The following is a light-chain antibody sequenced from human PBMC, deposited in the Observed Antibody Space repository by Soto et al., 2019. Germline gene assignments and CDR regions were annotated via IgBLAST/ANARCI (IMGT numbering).Light chain of an antibody. CDR3: QSYDSSLSGPV. V-gene: IGLV1-40*01. Sequence: QSVLTQQPSVSGAPGQRVTISCTGSSSNIGAGYDVHWYQQLPGTAPKLLIYGNSNRPSGVPDRFSGSKSGTSASLAITGLQAEDEADYYCQSYDSSLSGPVFGTGTKVTVL. CDR2: GNS. J-gene: IGLJ1*01. CDR1: SSNIGAGYD.